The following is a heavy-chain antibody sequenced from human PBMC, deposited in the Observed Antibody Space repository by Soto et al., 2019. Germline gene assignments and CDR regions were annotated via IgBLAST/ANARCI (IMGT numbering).Heavy chain of an antibody. CDR3: ARGNSVLKYYGSGSYYRGDYYYFMDV. CDR2: INHSGTT. D-gene: IGHD3-10*01. Sequence: SETLSLTCAVYGGSFSGYYWSWIRQPPGKGLEWIGEINHSGTTNYNPSLKSRVTISVDTSKNQFSLKLGSVTAADTAVYFCARGNSVLKYYGSGSYYRGDYYYFMDVWGKGTTVTVSS. CDR1: GGSFSGYY. J-gene: IGHJ6*03. V-gene: IGHV4-34*01.